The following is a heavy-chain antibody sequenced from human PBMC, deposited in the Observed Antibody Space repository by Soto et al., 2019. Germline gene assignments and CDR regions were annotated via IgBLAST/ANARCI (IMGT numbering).Heavy chain of an antibody. CDR3: ARVYSSSSGRALDY. Sequence: VQLVESGGGLVKPGGSLRLSCAASGFTFSNYWMSWVRQAPGKGLEWVANIKQDGSEKYYVDSVKGRFTTSRDNAKNSLYLQVNSLRAEDTAVYYCARVYSSSSGRALDYWGQGNLVTVSS. CDR1: GFTFSNYW. CDR2: IKQDGSEK. D-gene: IGHD6-6*01. V-gene: IGHV3-7*01. J-gene: IGHJ4*02.